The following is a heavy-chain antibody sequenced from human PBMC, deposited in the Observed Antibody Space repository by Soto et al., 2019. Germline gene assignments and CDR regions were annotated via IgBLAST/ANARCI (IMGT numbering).Heavy chain of an antibody. CDR2: IYYSGST. CDR1: GGTVSSGSYY. CDR3: ARDLYYYDSSGPFGGFDP. Sequence: SETLSLTCTVSGGTVSSGSYYWSWIRQPPGKGLEWIGYIYYSGSTNYNPSLKSRVTISVDTSKNQFSLKLSSVTAADTAVYYCARDLYYYDSSGPFGGFDPWGQGTLVTVSS. J-gene: IGHJ5*02. V-gene: IGHV4-61*01. D-gene: IGHD3-22*01.